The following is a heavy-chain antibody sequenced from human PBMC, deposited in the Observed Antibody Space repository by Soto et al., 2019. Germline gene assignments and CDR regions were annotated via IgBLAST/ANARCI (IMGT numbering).Heavy chain of an antibody. CDR1: GYTFIRYG. CDR3: ARGGYYDNVWKKLSYYGLDV. CDR2: ISPYNDYT. Sequence: QVQLVQSAAEVKKPGASVKVSCKASGYTFIRYGITWVRQAPGQRLEWVGWISPYNDYTEYAQKSPRRVTLTTDTSTKTVNMARTGLRSDDTAVYYGARGGYYDNVWKKLSYYGLDVWGQGTTVTVSS. J-gene: IGHJ6*02. D-gene: IGHD3-16*01. V-gene: IGHV1-18*01.